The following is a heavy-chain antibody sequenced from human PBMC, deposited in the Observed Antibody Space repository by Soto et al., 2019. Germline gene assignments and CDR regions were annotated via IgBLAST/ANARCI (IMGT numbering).Heavy chain of an antibody. V-gene: IGHV3-48*03. CDR2: ISSSGTTI. CDR1: GFTFSSYE. J-gene: IGHJ4*02. D-gene: IGHD1-20*01. CDR3: ARGLNGTKGGFDY. Sequence: GGSLRLSCAASGFTFSSYEMNWVRQAPGKGLEWVSYISSSGTTIYYADSVKGRFTITRDNAKNSLYLHMNSLRAEDTAVYYCARGLNGTKGGFDYWGQGTLVTVSS.